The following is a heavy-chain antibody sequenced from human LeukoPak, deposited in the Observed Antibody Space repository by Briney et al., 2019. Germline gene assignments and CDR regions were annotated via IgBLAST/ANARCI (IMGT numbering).Heavy chain of an antibody. D-gene: IGHD6-19*01. V-gene: IGHV3-30*03. CDR3: VKASVAMDV. CDR1: GFTFSSHA. Sequence: GGSLRLSCAASGFTFSSHAMHWVRQAPGKGLEWVAVISYDGSKKYYADSVKGRFTMSRDNSKNTLYLQMNSLRAEDTAVYYCVKASVAMDVWGQGTTVTVSS. J-gene: IGHJ6*02. CDR2: ISYDGSKK.